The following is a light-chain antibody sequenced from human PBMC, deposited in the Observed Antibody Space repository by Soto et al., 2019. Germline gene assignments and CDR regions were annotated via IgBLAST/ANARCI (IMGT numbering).Light chain of an antibody. CDR3: QSYDSSLSAWKV. CDR1: NTNIGAGYD. J-gene: IGLJ3*02. V-gene: IGLV1-40*01. Sequence: QSVLTQPPPVSGAPGQRVSISCTGTNTNIGAGYDVNWYQLLPGTAPKLLIYANINRPSGVPDRFSGSKSGASAFLVITGLQAEDEADYYCQSYDSSLSAWKVFGGGTKLTVL. CDR2: ANI.